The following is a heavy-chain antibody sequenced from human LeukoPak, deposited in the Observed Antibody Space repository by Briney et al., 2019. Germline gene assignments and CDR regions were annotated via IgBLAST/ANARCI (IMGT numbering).Heavy chain of an antibody. Sequence: GGSLRLSCAASRFTFSSYWMHWVRQVPGKGLLWVARINGDGTSKTYADSVKGRFTISRDNAKNTLYLQMNSLRAEDTAVYYCARGCRSTSCSIDYWGRGTLVTVSS. V-gene: IGHV3-74*01. CDR1: RFTFSSYW. CDR2: INGDGTSK. CDR3: ARGCRSTSCSIDY. D-gene: IGHD2-2*01. J-gene: IGHJ4*02.